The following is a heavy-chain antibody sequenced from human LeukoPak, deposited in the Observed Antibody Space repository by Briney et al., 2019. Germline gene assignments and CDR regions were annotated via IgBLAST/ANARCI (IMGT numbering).Heavy chain of an antibody. CDR2: IRYDGSNK. CDR1: GFTFSSYG. J-gene: IGHJ4*02. Sequence: GGSLRLSCAASGFTFSSYGMHWVRQAPGKGLEWVAFIRYDGSNKYYADSVKGRFTISRDDSKNTLYLQMNSLRAEDTAVYYCAKDRGSGTNFDYWGQGTLVTVSS. V-gene: IGHV3-30*02. CDR3: AKDRGSGTNFDY. D-gene: IGHD1-1*01.